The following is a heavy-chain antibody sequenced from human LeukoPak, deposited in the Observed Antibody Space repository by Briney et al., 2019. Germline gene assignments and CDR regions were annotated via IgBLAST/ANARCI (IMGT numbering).Heavy chain of an antibody. V-gene: IGHV1-18*04. CDR1: GYTFTSYG. CDR3: ARDRSVVVVAANGGPFDY. J-gene: IGHJ4*02. CDR2: ISAYNGKT. D-gene: IGHD2-15*01. Sequence: ASVKVSCKASGYTFTSYGISWVRPAPGQGLEWMGWISAYNGKTNYAQRLQGRVTMTTDTSTSTAYMELRSLRSDDTAVYYCARDRSVVVVAANGGPFDYWGQGTLVTVSS.